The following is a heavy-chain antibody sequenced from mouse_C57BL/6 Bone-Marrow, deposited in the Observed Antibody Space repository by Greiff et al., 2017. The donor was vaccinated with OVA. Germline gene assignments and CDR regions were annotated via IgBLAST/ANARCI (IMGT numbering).Heavy chain of an antibody. V-gene: IGHV1-85*01. Sequence: QVQLKQSGPELVKPGASVKLSCKASGYTFTSYDINWVKQRPGQGLEWIGWIYPRDGSTKYNEKFKGKATLTVDTSSSTAYMELHSLTSEDSAVYFCARWGYYYGSSYDAMDYWGQGTSVTVSS. CDR2: IYPRDGST. D-gene: IGHD1-1*01. CDR3: ARWGYYYGSSYDAMDY. CDR1: GYTFTSYD. J-gene: IGHJ4*01.